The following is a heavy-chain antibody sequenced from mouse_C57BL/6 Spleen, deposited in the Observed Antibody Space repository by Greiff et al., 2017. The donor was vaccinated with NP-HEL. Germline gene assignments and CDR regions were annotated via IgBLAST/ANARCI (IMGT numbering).Heavy chain of an antibody. Sequence: QVQLQQPGAELVKPGASVKMSCKASGYTFTSYWITWVKQRPGQGLEWIGDIYPGSGSTNYNEKFKSKATLTVDTSSSTAYMQLSSLTSEDSAVYYCARIYYDCDGYAMDYWGQGTSVTVSS. CDR2: IYPGSGST. J-gene: IGHJ4*01. CDR3: ARIYYDCDGYAMDY. D-gene: IGHD2-4*01. CDR1: GYTFTSYW. V-gene: IGHV1-55*01.